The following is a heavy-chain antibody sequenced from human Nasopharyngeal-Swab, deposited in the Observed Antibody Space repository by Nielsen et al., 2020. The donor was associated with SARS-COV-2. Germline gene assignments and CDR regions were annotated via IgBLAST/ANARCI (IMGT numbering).Heavy chain of an antibody. CDR1: GYTFTSHD. D-gene: IGHD1-7*01. CDR3: AGGELELYYYYGMDV. Sequence: ASVKVSCKASGYTFTSHDINWVRQATGQGLEWMGWMNPNSGNTGYAQKFQGRVTMTRNTSISTAYMELSSLGSEDTAVYYCAGGELELYYYYGMDVWGQGTTVTVSS. V-gene: IGHV1-8*01. CDR2: MNPNSGNT. J-gene: IGHJ6*02.